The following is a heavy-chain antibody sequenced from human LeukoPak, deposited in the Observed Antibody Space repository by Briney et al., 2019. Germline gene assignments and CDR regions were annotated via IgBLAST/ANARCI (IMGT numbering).Heavy chain of an antibody. CDR2: IYTSGST. D-gene: IGHD4-11*01. Sequence: PSQTLSLTCTVSGGSISSGSYYWSWIRQPAGKGLEWIGRIYTSGSTNYNPSLKSRDTISVDTSKNQFSLKLSSVTAADTAVYYCARVTIRESCDYWGQGTLVTVSS. V-gene: IGHV4-61*02. CDR1: GGSISSGSYY. CDR3: ARVTIRESCDY. J-gene: IGHJ4*02.